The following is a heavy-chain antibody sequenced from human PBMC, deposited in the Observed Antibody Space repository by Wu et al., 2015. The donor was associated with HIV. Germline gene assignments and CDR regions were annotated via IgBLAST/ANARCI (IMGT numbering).Heavy chain of an antibody. CDR3: ASADYRNNEFDY. J-gene: IGHJ4*02. D-gene: IGHD4-11*01. V-gene: IGHV1-46*01. CDR2: INPSDGST. CDR1: GYTFTSYY. Sequence: QVQLVQSGAEVKKPGASVKVSCKASGYTFTSYYMHWVRQAPGQGLEWMGMINPSDGSTSYAQTFQGRVTMTRDTSTSTVYMELSSLRSEDTAVFYCASADYRNNEFDYVGPGNPGHRLL.